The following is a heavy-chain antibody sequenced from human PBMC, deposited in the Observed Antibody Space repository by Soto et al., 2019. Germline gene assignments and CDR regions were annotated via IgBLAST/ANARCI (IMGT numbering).Heavy chain of an antibody. CDR1: GFTFSSYS. CDR3: ARDGDHYDSSGYYPYYFDY. J-gene: IGHJ4*02. CDR2: ISSSSSTI. Sequence: PGGSLRLSCAASGFTFSSYSMNWVRQAPGKGLEWVSYISSSSSTIYYADSVKGRFTISSDNAKNSLYLQMNSLRDEDTAVYYCARDGDHYDSSGYYPYYFDYWGQGTLVTVSS. D-gene: IGHD3-22*01. V-gene: IGHV3-48*02.